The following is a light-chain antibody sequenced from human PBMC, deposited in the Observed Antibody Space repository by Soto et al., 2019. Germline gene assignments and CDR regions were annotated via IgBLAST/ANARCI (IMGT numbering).Light chain of an antibody. CDR2: EVT. CDR1: SSDVGYYNY. CDR3: SSYTTSSTYV. Sequence: QSVLTQPASVSGSPGQSITISCTGASSDVGYYNYVSWFQQHPGKAPKLIISEVTNRPSGVSTRFSGSKSGSTASLTISGLQAEDEAHYYCSSYTTSSTYVFGTGTKVTVL. V-gene: IGLV2-14*01. J-gene: IGLJ1*01.